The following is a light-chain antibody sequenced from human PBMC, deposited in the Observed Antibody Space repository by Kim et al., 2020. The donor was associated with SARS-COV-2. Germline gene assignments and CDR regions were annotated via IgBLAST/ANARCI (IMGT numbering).Light chain of an antibody. J-gene: IGKJ2*01. CDR1: QSVSNN. Sequence: VSPGESATLYCRASQSVSNNLAWYQQKPGQAPRLLIYGASTRATGIPARFSASGSGTEFTLTITSLQSEDFAVYYCQQYNNWRLYTFGQGTKLEIK. CDR3: QQYNNWRLYT. CDR2: GAS. V-gene: IGKV3-15*01.